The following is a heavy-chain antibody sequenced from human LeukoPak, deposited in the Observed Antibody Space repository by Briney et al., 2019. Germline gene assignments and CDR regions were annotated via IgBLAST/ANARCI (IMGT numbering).Heavy chain of an antibody. CDR3: ARESETSGWYDY. V-gene: IGHV3-43*02. Sequence: GGSLRLSCAAPGFIFDNYAMHWVRQAPGKGLEWVSLISGDGGSTFYADSVRGRFTISRDNTRKSLSLQMSSLRSEDTALYYCARESETSGWYDYWGQRTLVTVSS. J-gene: IGHJ4*02. CDR2: ISGDGGST. CDR1: GFIFDNYA. D-gene: IGHD6-19*01.